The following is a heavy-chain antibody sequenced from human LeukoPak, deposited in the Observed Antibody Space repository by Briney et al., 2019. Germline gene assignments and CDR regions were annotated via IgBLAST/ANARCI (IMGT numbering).Heavy chain of an antibody. CDR1: GFTFSSYG. CDR3: ARENYNWNPDQGYKVFDY. Sequence: GGSLRLSCAASGFTFSSYGMHWVRQAPGKGLEWVANTKQDGSGKYYVDSVEGRCTVSRDNAKNSLYLQMNSLRAEDTAVYYCARENYNWNPDQGYKVFDYWGQGILVTVSS. CDR2: TKQDGSGK. V-gene: IGHV3-7*01. D-gene: IGHD1-20*01. J-gene: IGHJ4*02.